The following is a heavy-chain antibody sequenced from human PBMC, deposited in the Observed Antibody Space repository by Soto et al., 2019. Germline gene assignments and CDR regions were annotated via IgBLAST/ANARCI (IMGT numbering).Heavy chain of an antibody. V-gene: IGHV4-31*03. CDR2: IYYSGST. J-gene: IGHJ6*02. CDR3: ARVCGGECHNGMDV. CDR1: GGSFSSGGYY. Sequence: QVQLQESGPGLVKPSQTLSLTCTVSGGSFSSGGYYWTWIRQHPGKGLEWIGYIYYSGSTYYNPSLKSRVTISVDTSKKQFSLKLSSVTAADTAVYYCARVCGGECHNGMDVWGQGTTVTVSS. D-gene: IGHD2-21*01.